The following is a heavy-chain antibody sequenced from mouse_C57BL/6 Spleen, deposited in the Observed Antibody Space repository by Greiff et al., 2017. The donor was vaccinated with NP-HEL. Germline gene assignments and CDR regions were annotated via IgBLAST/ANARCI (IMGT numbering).Heavy chain of an antibody. CDR2: ISYSGST. V-gene: IGHV3-1*01. D-gene: IGHD2-4*01. CDR1: GYSITSGYD. Sequence: EVNLVESGPGMVKPSQSLSLTCTVTGYSITSGYDWHWIRHFPGNKLEWMGYISYSGSTNYNPSLISRISITHDTSKNHFFLKLNSVTTEDTATYYCARAYDYLYYFDYWGQGTTLTVSS. CDR3: ARAYDYLYYFDY. J-gene: IGHJ2*01.